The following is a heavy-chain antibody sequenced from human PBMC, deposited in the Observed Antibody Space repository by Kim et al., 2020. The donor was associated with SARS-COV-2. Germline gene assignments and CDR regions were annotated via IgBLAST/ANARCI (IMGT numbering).Heavy chain of an antibody. V-gene: IGHV4-4*02. CDR3: AKMVFGLNVVEI. CDR2: T. D-gene: IGHD3-3*01. Sequence: TKYNPSHKGRVTISLDKSKNLFSLDLMSLTAADTAVYYCAKMVFGLNVVEIWGQGTMITVSS. J-gene: IGHJ3*02.